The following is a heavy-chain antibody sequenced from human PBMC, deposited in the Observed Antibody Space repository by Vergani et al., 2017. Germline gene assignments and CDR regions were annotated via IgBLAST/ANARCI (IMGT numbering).Heavy chain of an antibody. CDR1: GGTFSSYA. CDR2: IIPILGTA. Sequence: QVQLVQSGAEVKKPGSSVKVSCKASGGTFSSYAISWVRQAPGQGLEWMGRIIPILGTANYAQKFQGRVTITADESTSTAYMELSSLRSEDTAVYYCARDPVPIAARPHYFDYWGQGTLVTVSS. V-gene: IGHV1-69*11. CDR3: ARDPVPIAARPHYFDY. D-gene: IGHD6-6*01. J-gene: IGHJ4*02.